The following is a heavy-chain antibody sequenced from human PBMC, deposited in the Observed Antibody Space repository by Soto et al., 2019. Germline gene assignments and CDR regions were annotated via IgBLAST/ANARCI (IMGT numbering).Heavy chain of an antibody. CDR2: ITGGGSTT. J-gene: IGHJ4*02. Sequence: EVHLLESGGGLVQPGGSLRLSCAASGFTSYNYAMTWVRQAPGKGLEWVSSITGGGSTTYYADSVKGRFTMSRDDSKNMVYLQVNPLRADDTAVYYCAKAGGGEGGGWHFDYWGQGTLVTVSS. D-gene: IGHD6-19*01. V-gene: IGHV3-23*01. CDR3: AKAGGGEGGGWHFDY. CDR1: GFTSYNYA.